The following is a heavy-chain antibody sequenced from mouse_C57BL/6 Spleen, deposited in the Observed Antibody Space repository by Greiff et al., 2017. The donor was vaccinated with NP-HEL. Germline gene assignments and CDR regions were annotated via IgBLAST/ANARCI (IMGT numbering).Heavy chain of an antibody. D-gene: IGHD2-5*01. V-gene: IGHV5-4*01. CDR2: ISDGGSYT. CDR3: ARDLYYSKRNLRAWFAY. Sequence: EVQLVESGGGLVKPGGSLKLSCAASGFTFSSYAMSWVRQTPEKRLEWVATISDGGSYTYYTDNVKGRFTISRDNAKNNLYLQMSHLKSEDTAMYYCARDLYYSKRNLRAWFAYWGQGTLVTVSA. CDR1: GFTFSSYA. J-gene: IGHJ3*01.